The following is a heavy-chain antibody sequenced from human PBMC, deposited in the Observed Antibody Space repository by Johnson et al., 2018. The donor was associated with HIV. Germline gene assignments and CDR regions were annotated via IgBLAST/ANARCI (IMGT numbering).Heavy chain of an antibody. J-gene: IGHJ3*02. CDR3: TTDRGNGDYDAFDI. CDR1: GFTFSDHY. D-gene: IGHD4-17*01. Sequence: VQLVESGGGLVQPGGSLRLSCAVSGFTFSDHYMDWVRQAPGKGLEWVGRSRSEANSYTTEYAASVKGRFTISRDESKNSLYLQMNSLKTEDTAVYYCTTDRGNGDYDAFDIWGQGTMVTVSS. V-gene: IGHV3-72*01. CDR2: SRSEANSYTT.